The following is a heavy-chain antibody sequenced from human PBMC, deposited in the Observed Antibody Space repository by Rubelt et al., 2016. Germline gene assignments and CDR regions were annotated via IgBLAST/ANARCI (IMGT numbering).Heavy chain of an antibody. CDR2: IDPSDSYT. Sequence: EVQLVQSGAEVKKPGESLRISCKGSGYSFTSYWISWVRQMPGKGLEWMGRIDPSDSYTNYSPSFQGHRTIAADKSISTAYLQWSSLKASDTAMYYCAIYDFWSGYYLDYWGQGTLVTVSS. CDR1: GYSFTSYW. CDR3: AIYDFWSGYYLDY. J-gene: IGHJ4*02. V-gene: IGHV5-10-1*03. D-gene: IGHD3-3*01.